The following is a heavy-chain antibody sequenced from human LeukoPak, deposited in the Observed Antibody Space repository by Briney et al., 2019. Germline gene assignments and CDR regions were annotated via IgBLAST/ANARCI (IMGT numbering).Heavy chain of an antibody. D-gene: IGHD3-10*01. CDR1: GFTFSSYN. Sequence: GGSLRLSCVASGFTFSSYNMNWVRQAPGRGLEWVSYISSSSGTIYYADSVKGRFTNSRDNAKNSLYLQMNSLRAEDTAVYYCARDGRGLGNYFDYWGQGTLVTVSS. CDR2: ISSSSGTI. V-gene: IGHV3-48*01. J-gene: IGHJ4*02. CDR3: ARDGRGLGNYFDY.